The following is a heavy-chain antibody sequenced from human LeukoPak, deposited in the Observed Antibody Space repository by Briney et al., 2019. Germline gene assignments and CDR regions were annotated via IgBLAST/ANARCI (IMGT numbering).Heavy chain of an antibody. Sequence: GGSLRLSCAASGFTFSSYSMNWVRQAPGKGLEWVSSISSSSSYIYYADSVKGRFTISGDNAKNSLYLQMNSLRAEDTAVYYCARVGPWVNPDYYYCYMDVWGKGTTVTVSS. CDR3: ARVGPWVNPDYYYCYMDV. D-gene: IGHD1-14*01. J-gene: IGHJ6*03. CDR2: ISSSSSYI. V-gene: IGHV3-21*01. CDR1: GFTFSSYS.